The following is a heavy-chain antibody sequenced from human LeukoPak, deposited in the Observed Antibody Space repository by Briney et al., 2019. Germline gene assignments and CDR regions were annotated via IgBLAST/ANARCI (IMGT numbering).Heavy chain of an antibody. CDR2: IYYSGST. Sequence: SETLSLTCTVSGGSVSSSTYYWGWIRQPPGKGLEWIGSIYYSGSTYYNPSLKSRVTISVDTSKNQFSLELSSVTAADTAVYHCARRRSGSYYEYSDWGQGTLVTVSS. V-gene: IGHV4-39*01. CDR3: ARRRSGSYYEYSD. CDR1: GGSVSSSTYY. J-gene: IGHJ4*02. D-gene: IGHD1-26*01.